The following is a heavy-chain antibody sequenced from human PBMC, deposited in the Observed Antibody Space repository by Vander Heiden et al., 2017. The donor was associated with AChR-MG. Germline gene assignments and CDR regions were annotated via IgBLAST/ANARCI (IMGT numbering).Heavy chain of an antibody. CDR1: GGSFSGYS. J-gene: IGHJ4*02. CDR3: ARGNRARIDY. V-gene: IGHV4-34*01. Sequence: QVQLKQWGAGLLKPSETLSPTCACYGGSFSGYSWTWIRQPPGKGLEWIAEINHSGSTNDNPSLQSRVTISVDTSKNQFSLKLKSMTAADKAVYYCARGNRARIDYWGQGTLVTVSS. CDR2: INHSGST.